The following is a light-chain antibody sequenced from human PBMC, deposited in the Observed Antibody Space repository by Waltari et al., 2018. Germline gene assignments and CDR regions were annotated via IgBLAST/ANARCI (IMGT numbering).Light chain of an antibody. CDR2: ATS. CDR1: QNINNY. Sequence: DIQITHSPSSLSASVGDRVTIPCRASQNINNYLNWYHQTPGKAPKLLIYATSNLQSGVPSRFSGSGSGTDFTLTISSLQSEDFATYFCQQSYAIPLTFGGGSKVEI. V-gene: IGKV1-39*01. J-gene: IGKJ4*01. CDR3: QQSYAIPLT.